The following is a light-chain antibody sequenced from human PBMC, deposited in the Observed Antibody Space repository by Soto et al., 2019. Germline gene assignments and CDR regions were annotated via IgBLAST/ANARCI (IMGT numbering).Light chain of an antibody. Sequence: DIQMTQSPPTLSASVGDRVTITCRASQSIRHYLAWYQQMPGKAPKLLIYGAYTFQSGVPSMFSGSGSGTEFTLTISSLQPDDFGTYFFQHNNSYSQTLGQGTKVEIK. CDR2: GAY. V-gene: IGKV1-5*01. CDR3: QHNNSYSQT. CDR1: QSIRHY. J-gene: IGKJ1*01.